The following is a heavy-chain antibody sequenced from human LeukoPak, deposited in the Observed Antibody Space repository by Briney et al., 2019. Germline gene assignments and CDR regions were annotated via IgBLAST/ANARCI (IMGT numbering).Heavy chain of an antibody. CDR3: ARDRSSSSL. Sequence: ASVRVSFTASVYIFTNFGISWGRQAPGQGLEWMGWISAYNGHRNYAQKFQDRLPVTTNPSATTAYLELTGLTSDDTGVYYCARDRSSSSLWGQGTLVTISS. CDR1: VYIFTNFG. V-gene: IGHV1-18*01. J-gene: IGHJ4*02. CDR2: ISAYNGHR. D-gene: IGHD6-6*01.